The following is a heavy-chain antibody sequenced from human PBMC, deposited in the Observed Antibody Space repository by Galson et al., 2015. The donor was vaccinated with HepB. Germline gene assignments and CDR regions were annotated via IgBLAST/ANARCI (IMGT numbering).Heavy chain of an antibody. CDR1: GGTFSTYA. J-gene: IGHJ4*02. Sequence: SVKVSCKASGGTFSTYAISWVRQAPGQGLEWMGGIIPIFGTVNYAQKFQGRVTITADESTTTAYMELSSLRSEDTAVYYCARGGGYSSGWYSYWGQGSLVTASS. D-gene: IGHD6-19*01. CDR2: IIPIFGTV. CDR3: ARGGGYSSGWYSY. V-gene: IGHV1-69*13.